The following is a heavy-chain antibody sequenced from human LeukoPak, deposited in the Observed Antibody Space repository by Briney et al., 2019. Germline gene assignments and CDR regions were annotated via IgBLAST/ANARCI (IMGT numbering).Heavy chain of an antibody. Sequence: SETLSLTCTVSGGSISSYYWSWIRQPPGKGLEWVGYIYYSGSTNYHPSLKSRVTISVDTSKNQFSLKLSSVTAADTAVYYCARGRYCSSTSCHHYYYYMDVWGKGTTVTVSS. CDR3: ARGRYCSSTSCHHYYYYMDV. CDR2: IYYSGST. D-gene: IGHD2-2*01. CDR1: GGSISSYY. J-gene: IGHJ6*03. V-gene: IGHV4-59*01.